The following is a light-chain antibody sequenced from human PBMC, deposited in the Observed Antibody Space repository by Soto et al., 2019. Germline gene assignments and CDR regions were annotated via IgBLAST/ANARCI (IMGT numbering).Light chain of an antibody. J-gene: IGKJ2*01. CDR3: QQSYSTPRT. CDR2: DAS. CDR1: QNIRNL. V-gene: IGKV1-5*01. Sequence: DIQLTQSPSTLSAAVGDSVTITCRASQNIRNLLAWYQQKPGKAPKPLIFDASTLKTGVPSRFGGSGSGAEFNFTITGLQPDDFATYYCQQSYSTPRTFGQGTKLEIK.